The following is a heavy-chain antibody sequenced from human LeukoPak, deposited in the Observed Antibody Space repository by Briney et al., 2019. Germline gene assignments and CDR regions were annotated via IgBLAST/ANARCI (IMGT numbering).Heavy chain of an antibody. CDR2: INPNSGGT. CDR1: GYTFTGYY. V-gene: IGHV1-2*02. CDR3: ARTYGDYWGLDY. J-gene: IGHJ4*02. D-gene: IGHD4-17*01. Sequence: ASVKVSCKASGYTFTGYYMHWVRQAPGQGLEWMGWINPNSGGTNYAQKFQGRVTMTRDTSISTAYMELSRLRSDDTAVYYCARTYGDYWGLDYWGQGTLVTVSS.